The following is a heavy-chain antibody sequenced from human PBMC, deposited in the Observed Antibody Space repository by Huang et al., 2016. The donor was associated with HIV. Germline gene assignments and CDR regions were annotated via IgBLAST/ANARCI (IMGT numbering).Heavy chain of an antibody. CDR2: ISACSGSA. D-gene: IGHD1-26*01. CDR3: ARDVKVESRDFDRWELLSIDYYYIYAMDV. CDR1: GFMFTNYG. Sequence: QVQLVQSGPEVRKPGASVRVSCKASGFMFTNYGISWVRQAPGQGFEWMGWISACSGSANAAQELQNRVTMTTDAAARAAYMKLGSITADDTAVYFCARDVKVESRDFDRWELLSIDYYYIYAMDVWGQGTTVTVSS. J-gene: IGHJ6*02. V-gene: IGHV1-18*04.